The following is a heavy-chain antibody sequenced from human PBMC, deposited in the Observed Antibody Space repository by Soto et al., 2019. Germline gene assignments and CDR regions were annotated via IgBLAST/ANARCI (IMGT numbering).Heavy chain of an antibody. J-gene: IGHJ5*02. CDR2: IYWDDDK. V-gene: IGHV2-5*02. CDR3: AHRLSGSHFWSGYYHEWFDP. Sequence: SGPTLVNPTQTLTLTCTFSGFSLSTSGVGVGWIRQPPGKALEWLALIYWDDDKRYSPSLKSRLTITKDTSKNQVVLTMTNMDPVDTATYYFAHRLSGSHFWSGYYHEWFDPWGQGTLVTVSS. D-gene: IGHD3-3*02. CDR1: GFSLSTSGVG.